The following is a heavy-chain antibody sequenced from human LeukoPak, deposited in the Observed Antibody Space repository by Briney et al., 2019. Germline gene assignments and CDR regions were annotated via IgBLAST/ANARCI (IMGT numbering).Heavy chain of an antibody. Sequence: GGSLRLSCAASRFTFSSYWMHWVRQAPRKGLVWVSGINSDGSSTCYADSVKGRFTISRDNAKNTLYLQMNSLRAEDTAVYYCARDRLSSGYDIHALGYCSGGSCTLPNPSNWFDPWGQGTLVTVSS. V-gene: IGHV3-74*01. D-gene: IGHD2-15*01. CDR1: RFTFSSYW. CDR3: ARDRLSSGYDIHALGYCSGGSCTLPNPSNWFDP. J-gene: IGHJ5*02. CDR2: INSDGSST.